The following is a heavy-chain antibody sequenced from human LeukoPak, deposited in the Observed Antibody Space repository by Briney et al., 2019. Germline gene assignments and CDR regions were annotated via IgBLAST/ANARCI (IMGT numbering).Heavy chain of an antibody. J-gene: IGHJ4*02. D-gene: IGHD3-10*01. CDR1: GGSISSSSYY. CDR2: IYSSGST. CDR3: ARRGGSGRSFDY. Sequence: SETLSLTCTVFGGSISSSSYYWGWIRQPPGKGLEWIGSIYSSGSTYYNPSLKSRVTISVDTSKNQLSLNLSSVPASDTAVYYCARRGGSGRSFDYWGQGILVTVSS. V-gene: IGHV4-39*01.